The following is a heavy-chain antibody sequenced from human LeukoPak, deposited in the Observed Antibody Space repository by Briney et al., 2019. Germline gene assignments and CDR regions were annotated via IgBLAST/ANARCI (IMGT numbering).Heavy chain of an antibody. J-gene: IGHJ4*02. CDR1: GFSISGYW. D-gene: IGHD3-10*01. CDR2: SNGDGSIT. V-gene: IGHV3-74*01. CDR3: ARGRAGNYYNHNNY. Sequence: GGSLRLSCAASGFSISGYWMHWVRQAPGKGLVWVSRSNGDGSITAYADSVKGRFTISRDNAKNTLYLQMNSLRAEDTAVYYCARGRAGNYYNHNNYWGQGTLVTVSS.